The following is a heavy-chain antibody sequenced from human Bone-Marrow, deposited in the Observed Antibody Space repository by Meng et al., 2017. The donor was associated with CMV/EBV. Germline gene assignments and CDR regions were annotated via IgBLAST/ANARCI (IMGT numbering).Heavy chain of an antibody. Sequence: GGSLRLSCAASGFTFSSYAMSWVRQAPGKGLEWVSVIYSGGSSTYYADSVKGRFTISRDNSKNTLYLQMNSLRAEDTAVYYCAKDNVERYYYYRMDVWGQGTTVTVSS. CDR3: AKDNVERYYYYRMDV. CDR1: GFTFSSYA. D-gene: IGHD1-1*01. V-gene: IGHV3-23*03. CDR2: IYSGGSST. J-gene: IGHJ6*02.